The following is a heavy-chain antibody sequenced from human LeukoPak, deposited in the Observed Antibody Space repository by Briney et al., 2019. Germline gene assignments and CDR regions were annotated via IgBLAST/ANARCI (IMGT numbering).Heavy chain of an antibody. CDR3: ARGQRIAARPNDAFDI. V-gene: IGHV4-34*01. CDR2: INHSGST. Sequence: SETLSLTCAVYGGSFSGYYWSWIRQPPGKGLEWIGEINHSGSTNYNPSLKSRVTISVDTSKNQFSLKLSSVTAADTAVYYCARGQRIAARPNDAFDIWGQGTTVTVSS. J-gene: IGHJ3*02. CDR1: GGSFSGYY. D-gene: IGHD6-6*01.